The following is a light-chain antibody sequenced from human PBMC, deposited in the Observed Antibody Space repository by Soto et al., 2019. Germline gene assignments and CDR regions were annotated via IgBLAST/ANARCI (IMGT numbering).Light chain of an antibody. V-gene: IGLV1-44*01. Sequence: QAVVTQPPSASGTPGQRVIISCSGSNSNIGANTVNWYQQLPGTAPKLLIYNNNQWPSGVPDRFSGSKSGTSASLAISGLQSDDEADYYCAAWDDSLKAWVFGGGTKVTVL. J-gene: IGLJ3*02. CDR2: NNN. CDR3: AAWDDSLKAWV. CDR1: NSNIGANT.